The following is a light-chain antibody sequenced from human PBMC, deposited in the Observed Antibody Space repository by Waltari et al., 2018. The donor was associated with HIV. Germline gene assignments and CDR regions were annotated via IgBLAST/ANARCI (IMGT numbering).Light chain of an antibody. Sequence: ENVLTQSPGTLSLSPGDTATLSCRASQRVTTNFLASYQQKPGQAPRLLIYGGSNRATGISDRFSGSGSETDFTLTISRLEPEDFAVYYCHQYSSSYQTFGQGTKVEI. J-gene: IGKJ1*01. CDR2: GGS. CDR1: QRVTTNF. CDR3: HQYSSSYQT. V-gene: IGKV3-20*01.